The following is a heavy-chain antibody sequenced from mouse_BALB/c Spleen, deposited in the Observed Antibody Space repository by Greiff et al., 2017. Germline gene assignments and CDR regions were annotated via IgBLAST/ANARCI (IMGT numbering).Heavy chain of an antibody. CDR3: ARDRGNRYYFDY. CDR1: GFTFSSYG. V-gene: IGHV5-6-3*01. J-gene: IGHJ2*01. Sequence: EVKLMESGGGLVQPGGSLKLSCAASGFTFSSYGMSWVRQTPDKRLELVATINSNGGSTYYPDSVKGRFTISRDNAKNTLYLQMSSLKSEDTAMYYCARDRGNRYYFDYWGQGTTLTVSS. CDR2: INSNGGST. D-gene: IGHD2-1*01.